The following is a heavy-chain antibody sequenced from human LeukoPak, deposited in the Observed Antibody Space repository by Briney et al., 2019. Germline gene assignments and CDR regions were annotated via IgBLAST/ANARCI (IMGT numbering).Heavy chain of an antibody. J-gene: IGHJ3*02. CDR3: ARDRVGVSYSGYDGSFDI. V-gene: IGHV1-2*02. CDR2: INPNSGGT. Sequence: GASVKVSCKASGYTFTGYYMHWVRQAPGQGLEWMGWINPNSGGTNYAQKFQGRVTMTRDTSISTAYMELSRLRSDDTAVYHCARDRVGVSYSGYDGSFDIWGQGTMVTVSS. D-gene: IGHD5-12*01. CDR1: GYTFTGYY.